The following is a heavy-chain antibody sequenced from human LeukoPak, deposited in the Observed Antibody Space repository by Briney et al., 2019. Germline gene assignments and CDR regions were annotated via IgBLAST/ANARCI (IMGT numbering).Heavy chain of an antibody. CDR1: GGSFSGYY. CDR3: ARDHGGVGARNRTNFDY. V-gene: IGHV4-34*01. Sequence: SETLSLTCAVYGGSFSGYYWSWIRQPPGKGLEWIGEINHSGSTNYNPSLKSRVTISVDTSENQFSLKLSSVTAADTAVYYCARDHGGVGARNRTNFDYWGQGTLVTVSS. J-gene: IGHJ4*02. CDR2: INHSGST. D-gene: IGHD1-26*01.